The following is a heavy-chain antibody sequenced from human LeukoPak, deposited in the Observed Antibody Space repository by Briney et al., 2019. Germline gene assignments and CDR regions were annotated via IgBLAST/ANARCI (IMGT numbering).Heavy chain of an antibody. D-gene: IGHD2-2*01. CDR1: GFTFSSYA. CDR3: AKYCSSTSCYGLDY. Sequence: GGSLRLSCAASGFTFSSYAVGWVRQAPGRGLEWVSGIIGSGVKTYYADSVKGRFTISRDNSKNMQFLQMNSLRAEDTAVYYCAKYCSSTSCYGLDYWGQGTLVTVSS. CDR2: IIGSGVKT. V-gene: IGHV3-23*01. J-gene: IGHJ4*02.